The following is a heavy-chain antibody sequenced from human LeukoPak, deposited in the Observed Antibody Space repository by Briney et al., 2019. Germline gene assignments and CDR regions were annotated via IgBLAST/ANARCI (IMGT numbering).Heavy chain of an antibody. J-gene: IGHJ4*02. CDR3: ARHRLGFDY. CDR1: GGSISSGSYY. CDR2: IYYSGST. V-gene: IGHV4-61*01. Sequence: SQTLSLTCTVSGGSISSGSYYWSWIRQPPGKGLEWIGYIYYSGSTNYNPSLKSRVTISVDTSKNQFSLKLSSVTAADTAVYYCARHRLGFDYWGQGTLVTVSS. D-gene: IGHD6-19*01.